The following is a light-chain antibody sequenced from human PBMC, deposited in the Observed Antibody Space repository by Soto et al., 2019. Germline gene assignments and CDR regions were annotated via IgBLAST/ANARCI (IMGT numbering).Light chain of an antibody. V-gene: IGKV1-27*01. Sequence: DIQMTQSPSSLSASVGDSVTITCRASQGIRNYIAWYQHKPGKAPKLLICAASTLQSGVPSWFSGSGSGTDFTLTISSLQPEDVATYSGHNYNSVTLVGRGTKVDIK. CDR3: HNYNSVTL. CDR1: QGIRNY. J-gene: IGKJ3*01. CDR2: AAS.